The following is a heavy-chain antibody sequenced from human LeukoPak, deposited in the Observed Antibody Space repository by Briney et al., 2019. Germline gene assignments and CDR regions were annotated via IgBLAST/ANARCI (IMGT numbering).Heavy chain of an antibody. CDR2: INHSGST. D-gene: IGHD3-10*01. CDR1: GGSFSGYY. V-gene: IGHV4-34*01. J-gene: IGHJ3*02. Sequence: SETLSLTCAVYGGSFSGYYWSWIRQPPGKGLEWIGEINHSGSTNYNPSLKSRVTISVDTSKNQFSLKLSSVTAADTAVYYCARAPGPNYYGSGSGAFDIWGQGTMVTVSS. CDR3: ARAPGPNYYGSGSGAFDI.